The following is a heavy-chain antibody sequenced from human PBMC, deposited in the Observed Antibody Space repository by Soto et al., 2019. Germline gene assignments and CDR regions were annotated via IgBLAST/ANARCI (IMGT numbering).Heavy chain of an antibody. D-gene: IGHD4-17*01. Sequence: SETLSLTCTVSGGSTSSSSYYWSWIRQPPGKGLEWIGEINHSGSTNYNPSLKSRVTISVDTSKNQFSLKLSSVTAADTAVYYCARRLYGDYVWGQGTMVTVSS. CDR1: GGSTSSSSYY. CDR2: INHSGST. V-gene: IGHV4-39*07. CDR3: ARRLYGDYV. J-gene: IGHJ3*01.